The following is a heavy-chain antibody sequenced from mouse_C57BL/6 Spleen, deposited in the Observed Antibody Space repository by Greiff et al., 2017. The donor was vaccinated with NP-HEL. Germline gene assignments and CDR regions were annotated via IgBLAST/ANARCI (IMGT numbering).Heavy chain of an antibody. CDR1: GYSITSGYY. CDR3: ARVWYYGDSDY. V-gene: IGHV3-6*01. J-gene: IGHJ2*01. Sequence: VQLQQSGPGLVKPSQSLSLTCSVTGYSITSGYYWNWIRQFPGNKLEWMGYISYDGSNNYNPSLKNRISITRDTSKNQFFLKLNSVTTEDTATYFCARVWYYGDSDYWGQGTTLTVSS. D-gene: IGHD1-1*01. CDR2: ISYDGSN.